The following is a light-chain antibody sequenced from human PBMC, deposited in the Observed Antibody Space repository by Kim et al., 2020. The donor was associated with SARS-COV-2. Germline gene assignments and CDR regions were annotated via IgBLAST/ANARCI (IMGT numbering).Light chain of an antibody. Sequence: DIVMTQTPLSLSVTPGQPASMSCKSSQSLRHSDGKAYLFWYMQKPGQPPHLLIYEVSNRFSGVPDRISGSGSGTDFTLRISRVEAGDAGVYYCMQSMQLPDSFGQGTKLEI. CDR2: EVS. V-gene: IGKV2D-29*01. J-gene: IGKJ2*03. CDR3: MQSMQLPDS. CDR1: QSLRHSDGKAY.